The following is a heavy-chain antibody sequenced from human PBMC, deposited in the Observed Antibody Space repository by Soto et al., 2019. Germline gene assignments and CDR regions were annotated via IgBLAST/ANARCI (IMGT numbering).Heavy chain of an antibody. CDR2: IYWDDDK. Sequence: QITLKESGPTLVKPTQTLTLTCTFSGLSLSTSGVGVGWIRQPPGKALEWLALIYWDDDKRYTPSLRSRLTITNDTSKNPVVLTMTNMDRVDTATYYCALSKGYCTNGVCYFDYWGQGTLVTVSS. D-gene: IGHD2-8*01. V-gene: IGHV2-5*02. CDR3: ALSKGYCTNGVCYFDY. CDR1: GLSLSTSGVG. J-gene: IGHJ4*02.